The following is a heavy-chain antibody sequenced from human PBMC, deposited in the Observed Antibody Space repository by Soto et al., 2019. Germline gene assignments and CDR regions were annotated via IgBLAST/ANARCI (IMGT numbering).Heavy chain of an antibody. J-gene: IGHJ4*02. Sequence: RRLSCAASGFTFSSYSMNWVRQAPGKGLEWVSSISSSSSYIYYADSVKGRFTISRDNAKNSLYLQMNSLRAEDTAVYYCARVLRGSSWTSFDYWGQGTLVTVSS. D-gene: IGHD6-13*01. CDR3: ARVLRGSSWTSFDY. CDR2: ISSSSSYI. CDR1: GFTFSSYS. V-gene: IGHV3-21*01.